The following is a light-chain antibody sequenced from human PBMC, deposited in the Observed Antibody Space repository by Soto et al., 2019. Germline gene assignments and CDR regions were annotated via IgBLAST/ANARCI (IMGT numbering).Light chain of an antibody. CDR3: CSYAGTNTFV. CDR1: SSDVGSYNL. V-gene: IGLV2-23*01. CDR2: EGN. J-gene: IGLJ1*01. Sequence: QSALTQPASVSGSPGQSITISCTGTSSDVGSYNLVSWYQQHPGKAPKLMIYEGNKRPSGVSNRFSGSKSANTASLTISGLQTGDEADYYCCSYAGTNTFVFGPGTKLTVL.